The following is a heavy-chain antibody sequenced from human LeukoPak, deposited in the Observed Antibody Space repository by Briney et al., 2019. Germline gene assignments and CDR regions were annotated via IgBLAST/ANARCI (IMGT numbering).Heavy chain of an antibody. CDR2: INPNSGGT. V-gene: IGHV1-2*02. D-gene: IGHD6-13*01. J-gene: IGHJ4*02. CDR1: GYTFTGYY. CDR3: ARVPNSSSWPYYCDY. Sequence: GASVKVSCKASGYTFTGYYMHWVRQAPGQGLEWMGWINPNSGGTNYAQKFQGRVTMTRDTSISTAYMKLSSLRSDDTAVYYCARVPNSSSWPYYCDYWGQGTLVTVSS.